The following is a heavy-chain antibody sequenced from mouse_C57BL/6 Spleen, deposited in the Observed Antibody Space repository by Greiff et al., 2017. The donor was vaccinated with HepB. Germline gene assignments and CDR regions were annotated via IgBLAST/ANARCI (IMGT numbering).Heavy chain of an antibody. J-gene: IGHJ3*01. CDR1: GYTFTSYW. V-gene: IGHV1-55*01. D-gene: IGHD1-1*01. CDR3: ARSDYYGSSYAPGFAY. Sequence: VQLQQSGAELVKPGASVKMSCKASGYTFTSYWITWVKQRPGQGLEWIGDIYPGSGSTNYNEKFKSKATLTVDTSSSTAYMQLSSLTSEDSAVYYCARSDYYGSSYAPGFAYWGQGTLVTVSA. CDR2: IYPGSGST.